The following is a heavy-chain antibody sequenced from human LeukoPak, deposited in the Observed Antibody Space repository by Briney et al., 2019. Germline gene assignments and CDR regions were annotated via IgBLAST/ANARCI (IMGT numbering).Heavy chain of an antibody. J-gene: IGHJ3*02. CDR2: ITSSGSTI. V-gene: IGHV3-11*01. Sequence: GGSLRLSCAASGFTFSDYYMSWIRQAPGKGLEWVSYITSSGSTIYYADSMKGRSTISRDNAKHSLFLQLDGLRAEDTAVYYCARIGRPAAFDIWGQGTLVIVSS. CDR3: ARIGRPAAFDI. CDR1: GFTFSDYY. D-gene: IGHD6-6*01.